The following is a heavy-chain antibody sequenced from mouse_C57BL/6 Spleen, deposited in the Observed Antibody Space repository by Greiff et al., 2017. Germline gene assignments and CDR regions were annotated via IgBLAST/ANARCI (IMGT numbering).Heavy chain of an antibody. Sequence: VQLQESGPELVKPGASVKISCKASGYAFSSSWMNWVQQRPGKGLEWIGRIYPGDGDTNYNGKFKGKATLTADTSSSTAYMQLSSLTSEDSAVYFCARGHYGSSPYAMDYWGQGTSVTVSS. CDR2: IYPGDGDT. CDR1: GYAFSSSW. J-gene: IGHJ4*01. D-gene: IGHD1-1*01. CDR3: ARGHYGSSPYAMDY. V-gene: IGHV1-82*01.